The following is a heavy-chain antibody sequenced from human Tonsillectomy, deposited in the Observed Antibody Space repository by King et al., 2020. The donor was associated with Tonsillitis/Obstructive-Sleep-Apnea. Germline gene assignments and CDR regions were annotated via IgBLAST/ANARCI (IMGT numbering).Heavy chain of an antibody. V-gene: IGHV4-31*03. J-gene: IGHJ6*03. CDR1: GVSVDSGGYY. CDR2: IYHSGIT. Sequence: VQLQESGPGLVKPSQTLSLSCSVSGVSVDSGGYYWTWLRQCPGKGLEWIGHIYHSGITHSSPSLDSRVRLSRDTSKNLFSLTLSSITAADAAVYYCARVIASRPVIYYMDVWGKGTTVTVSS. CDR3: ARVIASRPVIYYMDV. D-gene: IGHD6-6*01.